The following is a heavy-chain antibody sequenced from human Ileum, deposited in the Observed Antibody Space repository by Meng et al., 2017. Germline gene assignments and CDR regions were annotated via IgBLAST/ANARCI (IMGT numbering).Heavy chain of an antibody. Sequence: PSGPLPLPSAASCGSLSSGNWLGWVRPPQGKWLGLNWEIYHIGSTTYNPSRKSRVTISVDKSKNQFSLKLSSVTAADTAVYYCARYILRWVYYFDYWGQGTLVTVSS. CDR2: IYHIGST. CDR3: ARYILRWVYYFDY. V-gene: IGHV4-4*02. J-gene: IGHJ4*02. CDR1: CGSLSSGNW. D-gene: IGHD4-23*01.